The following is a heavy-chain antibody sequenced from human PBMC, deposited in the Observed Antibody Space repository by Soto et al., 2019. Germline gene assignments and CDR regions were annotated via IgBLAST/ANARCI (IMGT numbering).Heavy chain of an antibody. CDR1: GDSINIDSYY. CDR3: ARADYGPSFDY. J-gene: IGHJ4*02. Sequence: SETLSLTCSVSGDSINIDSYYWSWIRQLPGKGLDWIGYIYRSGSAYYNPSLKSRVALSIDTSQNQFSLKVRSVTAADTAVYYCARADYGPSFDYWGQGILVTVPQ. D-gene: IGHD4-17*01. V-gene: IGHV4-31*03. CDR2: IYRSGSA.